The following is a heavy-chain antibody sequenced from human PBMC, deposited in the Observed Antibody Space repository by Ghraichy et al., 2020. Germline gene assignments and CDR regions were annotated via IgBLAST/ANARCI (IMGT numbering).Heavy chain of an antibody. CDR3: ARDFSNSWLYYFDS. Sequence: GGSLRLSCEASGFTFSTYGMHWVRQAPGKGLEWVTFIRYDGSNKYYADSVKGRFTISRDNSKNTLYLQMNSLRAEDTAVYYCARDFSNSWLYYFDSWGQGTLVTVSS. J-gene: IGHJ4*02. CDR2: IRYDGSNK. CDR1: GFTFSTYG. D-gene: IGHD6-13*01. V-gene: IGHV3-30*02.